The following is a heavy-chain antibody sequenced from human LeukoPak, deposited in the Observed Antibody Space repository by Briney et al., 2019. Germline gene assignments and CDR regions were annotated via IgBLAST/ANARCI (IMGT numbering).Heavy chain of an antibody. CDR1: GYTFTSYD. CDR2: MNPNSGNT. D-gene: IGHD3-9*01. CDR3: ALSDILTPELDY. J-gene: IGHJ4*02. V-gene: IGHV1-8*01. Sequence: ASVKVSCKASGYTFTSYDINWGRQATGQGLEWVGWMNPNSGNTGYAQKFQGRVTMTRNTSISTAYMELSSLRSEDTAVYYCALSDILTPELDYWGQGTLVTVSS.